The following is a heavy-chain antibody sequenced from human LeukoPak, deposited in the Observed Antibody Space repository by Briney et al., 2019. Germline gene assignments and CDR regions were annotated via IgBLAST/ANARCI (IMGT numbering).Heavy chain of an antibody. CDR3: ANGKSEYSSGWPRGTF. CDR2: INGSGDAT. J-gene: IGHJ4*02. V-gene: IGHV3-23*01. CDR1: GFIFSHYT. D-gene: IGHD6-19*01. Sequence: GGSLRLSCAASGFIFSHYTMTWVRQAPGKGLEWVSSINGSGDATKYADSVMGRFTISRDNSKKTLYLQMISLRGEDTAVYYCANGKSEYSSGWPRGTFWGQGTLVTVSS.